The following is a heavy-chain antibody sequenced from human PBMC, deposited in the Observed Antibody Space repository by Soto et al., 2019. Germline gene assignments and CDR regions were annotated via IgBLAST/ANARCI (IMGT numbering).Heavy chain of an antibody. V-gene: IGHV3-11*06. D-gene: IGHD2-21*01. J-gene: IGHJ4*02. Sequence: QIQLVESGGGLVKPGGSLRLSCAASGFSLSDFYMSWIRQAPGKGLERVSNISINSNYREYADSVKGRHTISRDNAKNSLYLQMNSLRGEDTAVYYCVRGGGGGQFNYWGQGTLISVSS. CDR1: GFSLSDFY. CDR2: ISINSNYR. CDR3: VRGGGGGQFNY.